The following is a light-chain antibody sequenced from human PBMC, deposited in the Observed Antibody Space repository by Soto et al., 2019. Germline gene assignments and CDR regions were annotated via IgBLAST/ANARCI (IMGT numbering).Light chain of an antibody. CDR2: GVF. CDR1: QSFGSTY. Sequence: EVVLTQSPGTLSLSPGERATLSCRASQSFGSTYLAWYQRKPGQAPRLLIYGVFSRATGIPDRFSGSGSGTDFTLTISRLEPEDFAVYYCQQYNNWPPVTFGGGTKVDIK. J-gene: IGKJ4*01. V-gene: IGKV3-20*01. CDR3: QQYNNWPPVT.